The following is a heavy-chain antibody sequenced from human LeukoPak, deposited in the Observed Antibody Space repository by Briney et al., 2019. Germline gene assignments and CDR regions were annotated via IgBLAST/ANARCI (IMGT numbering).Heavy chain of an antibody. CDR3: ARDRSQYYDSSGSDY. D-gene: IGHD3-22*01. CDR1: GGSISSYY. V-gene: IGHV4-34*01. Sequence: SETLSLTCTVSGGSISSYYWSWIRQPPGKGLEWIGEINHSGSTNYNPSLKSRVTISVDTSKNQFSLKLSSVTAADTAVYYCARDRSQYYDSSGSDYWGQGTLVTVSS. CDR2: INHSGST. J-gene: IGHJ4*02.